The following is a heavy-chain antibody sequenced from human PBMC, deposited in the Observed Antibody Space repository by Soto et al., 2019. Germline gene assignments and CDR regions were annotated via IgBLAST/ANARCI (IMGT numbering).Heavy chain of an antibody. V-gene: IGHV3-7*01. CDR2: IKQDGSEK. CDR3: VSCSGGSCYSPFDY. D-gene: IGHD2-15*01. J-gene: IGHJ4*02. CDR1: GFTFSSYW. Sequence: SGGSLRLSCAASGFTFSSYWMSWVRQAPGKGLEWVANIKQDGSEKYYVDSVKGRFTISRDNAKNSLYLQMNSLRAEDTAVYYCVSCSGGSCYSPFDYWGQGTLVTVSS.